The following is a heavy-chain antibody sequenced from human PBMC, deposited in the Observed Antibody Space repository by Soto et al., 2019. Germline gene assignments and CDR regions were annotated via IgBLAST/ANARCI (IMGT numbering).Heavy chain of an antibody. CDR1: GFTFSSYG. J-gene: IGHJ4*02. V-gene: IGHV3-33*01. CDR3: ARDVDGVYFDY. D-gene: IGHD2-21*01. Sequence: GGSLRLSCAASGFTFSSYGMHWVRQAPGKGLEWVAVIWYDGSNKYYADSVKGRFTISRDNSKNTLYLQMNSLRAEDTAVYYCARDVDGVYFDYWGQGTLVTVSS. CDR2: IWYDGSNK.